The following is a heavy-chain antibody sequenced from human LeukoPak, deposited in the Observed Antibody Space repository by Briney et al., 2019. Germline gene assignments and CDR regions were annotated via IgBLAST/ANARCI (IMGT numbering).Heavy chain of an antibody. V-gene: IGHV3-21*01. J-gene: IGHJ1*01. Sequence: GGSLRLSCAASGFTFSSDSMNWVRQAPGKGLEWVSSISSSSSHIYYADSVEGRFTISRDNAKNSLYLQMNSLRAEDTAVYYCTSNPPGIARDGAEYFQHWGQGTLVTVSS. CDR3: TSNPPGIARDGAEYFQH. CDR2: ISSSSSHI. D-gene: IGHD6-13*01. CDR1: GFTFSSDS.